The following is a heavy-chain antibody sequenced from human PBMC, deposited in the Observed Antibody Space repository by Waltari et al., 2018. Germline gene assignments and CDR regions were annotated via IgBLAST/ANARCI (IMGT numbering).Heavy chain of an antibody. D-gene: IGHD1-26*01. J-gene: IGHJ6*02. CDR1: GDSIRGSS. Sequence: VQLQESGPGLVTPSETLSLTCPVSGDSIRGSSWLWIRPPAGQGLAWIGRSHTTGTTSYNPYLKTRLTLSLDTSTNQFSLKLSSLTAADTAVYDCARDLLYIGGNYFYSGLDVWGQGTTVTVSS. CDR3: ARDLLYIGGNYFYSGLDV. V-gene: IGHV4-4*07. CDR2: SHTTGTT.